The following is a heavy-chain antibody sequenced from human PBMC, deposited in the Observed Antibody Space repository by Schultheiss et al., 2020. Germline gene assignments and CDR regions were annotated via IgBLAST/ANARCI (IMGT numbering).Heavy chain of an antibody. D-gene: IGHD1-7*01. CDR2: IYYSGST. J-gene: IGHJ6*02. V-gene: IGHV4-30-4*08. CDR3: AARGQWNWNYAVFPAYYYYGMDV. CDR1: Y. Sequence: YWIGWVRQMPGKGLEWIGYIYYSGSTYYNPPLKSRVTISVDTSKNQFSLKLSSVTAADTAVYYCAARGQWNWNYAVFPAYYYYGMDVWGQGTTVTVYS.